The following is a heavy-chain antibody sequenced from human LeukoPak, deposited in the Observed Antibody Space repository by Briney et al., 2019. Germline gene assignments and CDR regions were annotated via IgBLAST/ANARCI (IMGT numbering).Heavy chain of an antibody. CDR2: IYYSGST. D-gene: IGHD6-19*01. Sequence: SETLSLTCTVSGGSISSSSYYWGWIRQPPGKGLEWIGSIYYSGSTYYNPSLESRVTISVDTSKNQFSLKLSSVTAADTAVYYCARHERPLAVAGEFDYWGQGTLVTVSS. CDR1: GGSISSSSYY. CDR3: ARHERPLAVAGEFDY. J-gene: IGHJ4*02. V-gene: IGHV4-39*01.